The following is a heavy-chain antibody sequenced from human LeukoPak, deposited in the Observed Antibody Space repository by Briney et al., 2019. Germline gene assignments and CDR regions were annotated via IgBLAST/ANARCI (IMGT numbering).Heavy chain of an antibody. D-gene: IGHD6-13*01. V-gene: IGHV1-8*01. CDR1: GYSFTSHD. J-gene: IGHJ4*02. CDR2: MNPNSGNT. CDR3: ASALKRGSAGTLIDH. Sequence: ASVKVSCKASGYSFTSHDISWVRQATGQGLEWMGWMNPNSGNTGYAQKFQDRVTMTRNTSISTAYLELSSLGSEDTAMYYCASALKRGSAGTLIDHWGQGTLVTVSS.